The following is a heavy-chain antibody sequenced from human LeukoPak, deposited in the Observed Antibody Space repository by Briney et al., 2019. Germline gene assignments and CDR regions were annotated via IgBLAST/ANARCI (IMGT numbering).Heavy chain of an antibody. D-gene: IGHD3-16*01. CDR2: IYPGDSDT. CDR3: ARARQSGSYAGFAH. CDR1: GYSFTNYW. V-gene: IGHV5-51*01. J-gene: IGHJ4*02. Sequence: GESLKISCQGFGYSFTNYWIAWVRQMPGKGLEWMGIIYPGDSDTRVSPSFRGRVTMSADKSVSTAYLQLNNLKASDTAMYYCARARQSGSYAGFAHWGPGTLVTVSS.